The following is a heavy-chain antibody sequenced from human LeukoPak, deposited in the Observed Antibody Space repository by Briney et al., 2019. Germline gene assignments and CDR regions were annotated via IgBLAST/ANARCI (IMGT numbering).Heavy chain of an antibody. CDR1: GFTFSTYW. J-gene: IGHJ6*04. CDR2: IRNVGNNK. CDR3: AELGITMIGGV. Sequence: GGSLRLSCAASGFTFSTYWMTWVRQAPGKGLEWVAFIRNVGNNKYHADSVKGRFTISRDNSKSTQYLQMNSLRAEDTAVYYCAELGITMIGGVWGKGTTVTISS. D-gene: IGHD3-10*02. V-gene: IGHV3-30*02.